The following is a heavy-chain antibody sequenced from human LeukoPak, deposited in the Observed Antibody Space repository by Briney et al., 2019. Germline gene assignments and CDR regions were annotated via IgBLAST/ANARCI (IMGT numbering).Heavy chain of an antibody. D-gene: IGHD5-18*01. CDR3: ASGRYIYGPDAFDI. CDR2: IYNSGST. J-gene: IGHJ3*02. Sequence: PSETLSLTCGVSGGSITSGTYSWSWIRQHPGKGLEWIRYIYNSGSTYYNPSLKSRVSISLDTSKNQFSLKLTSVTAADTAVYYCASGRYIYGPDAFDIWGQGTMVTVSS. CDR1: GGSITSGTYS. V-gene: IGHV4-31*11.